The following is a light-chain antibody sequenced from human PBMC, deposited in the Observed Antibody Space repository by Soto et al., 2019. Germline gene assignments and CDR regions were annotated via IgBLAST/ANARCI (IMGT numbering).Light chain of an antibody. CDR1: SSDVGSYNY. J-gene: IGLJ1*01. CDR3: SSYTDSSTL. V-gene: IGLV2-14*01. Sequence: QSALTQPASVSGSPGQSITISCTGTSSDVGSYNYVSWYQQHPGKAPKLMIYGVSDRPSGISSRFSGSKSGNTASLTISGLQTEDEADYYCSSYTDSSTLFGTETKLTVL. CDR2: GVS.